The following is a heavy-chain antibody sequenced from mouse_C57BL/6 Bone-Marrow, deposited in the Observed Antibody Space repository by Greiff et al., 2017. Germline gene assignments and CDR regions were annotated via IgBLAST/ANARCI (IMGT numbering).Heavy chain of an antibody. J-gene: IGHJ1*03. V-gene: IGHV1-64*01. CDR1: GYTFTSYW. CDR2: IHPNSGST. Sequence: QVQLQQPGAELVKPGASVKLSCKASGYTFTSYWMHWVKQRPGQGLEWIGMIHPNSGSTNYNEKFKSKATLTVDKSSSTAYMQLSSLTSEDSAVXYCARAGRRRYFDVWGTGTTVTVSS. D-gene: IGHD3-3*01. CDR3: ARAGRRRYFDV.